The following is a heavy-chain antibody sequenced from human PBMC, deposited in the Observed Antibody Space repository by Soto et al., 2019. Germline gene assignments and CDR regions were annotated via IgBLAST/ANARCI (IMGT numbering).Heavy chain of an antibody. Sequence: PGGSLRLSCAASGFTFNSYTMALVRQAPGKGLEWVSSISGSGGSPSYADSVQGRFTISRDKSRNTLSLQMNSLRAEDTATYYCAKARCSGNSCYVPDYWGHGSLVTVSS. V-gene: IGHV3-23*01. D-gene: IGHD2-15*01. CDR3: AKARCSGNSCYVPDY. CDR2: ISGSGGSP. J-gene: IGHJ4*01. CDR1: GFTFNSYT.